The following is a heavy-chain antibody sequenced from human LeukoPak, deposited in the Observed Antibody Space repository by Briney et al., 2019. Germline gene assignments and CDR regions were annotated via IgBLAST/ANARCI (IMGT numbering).Heavy chain of an antibody. Sequence: GGSLRLSCAASGFTLSSYGMHWVRQAPGKGLEWVAVISYDGSNKYYADSVKGRFTISRDNSKNTLYLQMNSLRAEDTAVYYCAKSKWFGELSHFDYWGQGTLVTVSS. CDR2: ISYDGSNK. J-gene: IGHJ4*02. V-gene: IGHV3-30*18. D-gene: IGHD3-10*01. CDR1: GFTLSSYG. CDR3: AKSKWFGELSHFDY.